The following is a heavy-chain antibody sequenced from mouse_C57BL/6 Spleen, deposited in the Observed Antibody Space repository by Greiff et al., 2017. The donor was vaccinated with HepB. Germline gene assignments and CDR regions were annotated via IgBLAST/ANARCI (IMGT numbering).Heavy chain of an antibody. Sequence: EVQLVESGEGLVKPGGSLKLSFAASGFTFSSYAMSWVRQTPEKRLEWVAYISSGGDYIYYADTVKGRFTISRDNARNTLYLQMSSLKSEDTAMYYCTRGGRGYYAMDYWGQGTSVTVSS. J-gene: IGHJ4*01. CDR1: GFTFSSYA. V-gene: IGHV5-9-1*02. CDR2: ISSGGDYI. CDR3: TRGGRGYYAMDY.